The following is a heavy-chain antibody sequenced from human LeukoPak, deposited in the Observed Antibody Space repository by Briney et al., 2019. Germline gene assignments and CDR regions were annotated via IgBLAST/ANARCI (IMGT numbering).Heavy chain of an antibody. J-gene: IGHJ5*02. CDR2: INPSGGST. D-gene: IGHD3-9*01. CDR3: ARADYDILTGYYNSWFDP. CDR1: GYTFTSYY. V-gene: IGHV1-46*03. Sequence: GASVKVSCKASGYTFTSYYMHWVRQAPGQGLEWMGLINPSGGSTSYAQKFQGRVTMTRDTSTSTVYMELSSLRSEDTAVYYCARADYDILTGYYNSWFDPWGQGTLVTVSS.